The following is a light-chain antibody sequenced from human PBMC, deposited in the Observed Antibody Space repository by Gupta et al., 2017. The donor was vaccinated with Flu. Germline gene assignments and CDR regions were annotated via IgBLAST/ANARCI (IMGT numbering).Light chain of an antibody. CDR2: VNYDGSH. CDR3: QTWVPCMLYV. V-gene: IGLV4-69*01. J-gene: IGLJ1*01. CDR1: SGRTLDA. Sequence: QLVLTLSPSASAPLGASVKLTCTLHSGRTLDAIAWHQHRPERVPRFLMKVNYDGSHVKGDGVPARFSGSSSGTERYLTISSLQSEDEADYYCQTWVPCMLYVFGTGTKVTV.